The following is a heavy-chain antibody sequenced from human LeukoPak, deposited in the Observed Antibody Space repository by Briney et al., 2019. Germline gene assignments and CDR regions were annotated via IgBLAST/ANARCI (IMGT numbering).Heavy chain of an antibody. CDR1: GGSFSGYY. V-gene: IGHV4-34*01. Sequence: SETLSLTCAVYGGSFSGYYWSWIRQPPGKGLEWIGEVNHSGSTNYNPSLKSRVTIPVDTSRNQFSLKLSSVTAADTAVYYCARGGGMRYYYGSGSPYKTWGQGTLVTVSS. CDR3: ARGGGMRYYYGSGSPYKT. J-gene: IGHJ5*02. CDR2: VNHSGST. D-gene: IGHD3-10*01.